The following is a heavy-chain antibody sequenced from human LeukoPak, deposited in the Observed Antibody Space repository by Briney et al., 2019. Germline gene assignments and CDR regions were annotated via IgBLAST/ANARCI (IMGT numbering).Heavy chain of an antibody. D-gene: IGHD3-22*01. V-gene: IGHV4-38-2*02. CDR2: IYYSGST. CDR3: ARETIDITVIVVVRMGDACDI. CDR1: GYSISSGYI. Sequence: SATLSLTCTVSGYSISSGYIWGWIRQPPGKGLEWIGYIYYSGSTNYNPPLKSRVTISVDTSKIQFSLKLSSVTAADTAVYYCARETIDITVIVVVRMGDACDIWGQGTVVTVSS. J-gene: IGHJ3*02.